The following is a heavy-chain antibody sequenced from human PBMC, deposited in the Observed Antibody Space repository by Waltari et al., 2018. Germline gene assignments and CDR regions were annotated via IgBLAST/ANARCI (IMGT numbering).Heavy chain of an antibody. CDR1: GGSFSGYY. Sequence: QVQLQQWGAGLLKPSETLSLTCAVYGGSFSGYYWSWIRQPPGKGLEWIGEINHSGSTNYNPSLKRRVTISVDTSKNQFSLKLSSVTAADTAVYYCASRVDYDFWSGYYMYYYGMDVWGQGTTVTVSS. CDR2: INHSGST. CDR3: ASRVDYDFWSGYYMYYYGMDV. D-gene: IGHD3-3*01. J-gene: IGHJ6*02. V-gene: IGHV4-34*01.